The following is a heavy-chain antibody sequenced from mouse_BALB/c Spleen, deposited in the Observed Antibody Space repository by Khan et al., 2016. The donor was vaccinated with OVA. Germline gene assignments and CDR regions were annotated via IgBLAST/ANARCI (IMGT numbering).Heavy chain of an antibody. CDR3: ERGNYYGYYFDY. V-gene: IGHV3-2*02. D-gene: IGHD1-1*01. Sequence: EVQLVESGPGLVKPSQSLSFTCTVTGYSITSGYAWNWIRQFPGNKLEWMGYISYSGVTSYTPSLKSRISITRDTSKNQFFLQLNSVTTEDTATYYCERGNYYGYYFDYWGQGTTVTVSS. CDR1: GYSITSGYA. CDR2: ISYSGVT. J-gene: IGHJ2*01.